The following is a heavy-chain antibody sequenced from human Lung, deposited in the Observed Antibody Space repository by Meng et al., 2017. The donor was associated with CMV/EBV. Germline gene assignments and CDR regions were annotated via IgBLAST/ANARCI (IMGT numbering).Heavy chain of an antibody. CDR1: GGSISTHY. CDR3: ARSRAAWDWFDP. CDR2: VFYNGNA. V-gene: IGHV4-59*11. J-gene: IGHJ5*02. D-gene: IGHD6-13*01. Sequence: SETLSLTCIVSGGSISTHYWSWIRQPPGKGLEWIGYVFYNGNANYNPSLTSRVTISVDTSKNQFSLKLNSVTAADPAVYYCARSRAAWDWFDPWGQGTLVTVSS.